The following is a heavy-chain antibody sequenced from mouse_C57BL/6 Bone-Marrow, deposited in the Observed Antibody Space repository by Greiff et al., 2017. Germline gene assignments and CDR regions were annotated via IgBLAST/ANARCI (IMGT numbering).Heavy chain of an antibody. CDR3: ARDLDYYGSSYWYFDD. J-gene: IGHJ1*03. Sequence: EVKVVESGGGLVKPGGSLKLSCAASGFTFSSYAMSWVRQTPEKRLEWVATISDGGSYTYYPDNVKGRFTISRDNAKNNLYLQMSHLKSKDTAMDYCARDLDYYGSSYWYFDDWGTGTTVTVSS. V-gene: IGHV5-4*01. CDR1: GFTFSSYA. CDR2: ISDGGSYT. D-gene: IGHD1-1*01.